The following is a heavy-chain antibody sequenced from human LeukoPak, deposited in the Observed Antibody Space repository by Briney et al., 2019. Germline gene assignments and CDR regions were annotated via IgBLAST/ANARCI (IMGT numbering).Heavy chain of an antibody. CDR2: IYYSGTT. J-gene: IGHJ3*01. V-gene: IGHV4-59*01. D-gene: IGHD5-12*01. CDR1: GGSISGYY. Sequence: PSETLSLTCAVSGGSISGYYWSWIRQPPGKGLEWIAYIYYSGTTSYNPSLRSRVTISADTSKSQFPLKLSSVTAADTAVYYCARVNDSGSVLWGPGTMVTVSS. CDR3: ARVNDSGSVL.